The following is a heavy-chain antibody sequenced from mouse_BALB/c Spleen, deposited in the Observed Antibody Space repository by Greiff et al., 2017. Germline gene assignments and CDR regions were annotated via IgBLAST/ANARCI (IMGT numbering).Heavy chain of an antibody. J-gene: IGHJ1*01. V-gene: IGHV5-6*01. CDR1: GFTFSSYG. D-gene: IGHD2-1*01. CDR3: ARQYGNYGGYLDV. CDR2: ISSGGSYT. Sequence: VQLKESGGDLVKPGGSLKLSCAASGFTFSSYGMSWVRQTPDKRLEWVATISSGGSYTYYPDSVKGRFTISRDNAKNTLYLQMSSLKSEDTAMYYCARQYGNYGGYLDVWGAGTTVTVSS.